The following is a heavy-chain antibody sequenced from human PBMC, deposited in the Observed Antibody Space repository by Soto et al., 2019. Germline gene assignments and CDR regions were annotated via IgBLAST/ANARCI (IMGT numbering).Heavy chain of an antibody. V-gene: IGHV1-18*01. D-gene: IGHD3-9*01. J-gene: IGHJ5*02. CDR1: GYTFTSYG. Sequence: GASVEVCCKASGYTFTSYGISWVRQAPGQGLEWMGWISAYNGNTNYAQKLQGRVTMTTDTSTSTAYMELRSLRSDDTAVYYCARSYDILTGCWFDPWGQGTLVTVSS. CDR2: ISAYNGNT. CDR3: ARSYDILTGCWFDP.